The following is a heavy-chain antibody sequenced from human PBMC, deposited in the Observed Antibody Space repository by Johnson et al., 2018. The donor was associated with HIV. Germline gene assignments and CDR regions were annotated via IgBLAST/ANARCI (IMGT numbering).Heavy chain of an antibody. V-gene: IGHV3-7*01. D-gene: IGHD5-12*01. J-gene: IGHJ3*02. CDR1: GFTLSSDW. Sequence: EVQLVESGGGLVQPGGSLRLSCAASGFTLSSDWMSWVRQAPGKGLEWVANIKQDGSEKYYVDSVKGRFTISRDNAKNSLYLQMNSLRAEDTAVYYCARQGGWLGACDIWGQGTMVTVSS. CDR3: ARQGGWLGACDI. CDR2: IKQDGSEK.